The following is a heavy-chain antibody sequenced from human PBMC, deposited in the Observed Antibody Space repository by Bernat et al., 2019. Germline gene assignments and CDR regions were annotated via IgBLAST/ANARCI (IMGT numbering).Heavy chain of an antibody. V-gene: IGHV3-23*01. CDR1: GFTFSSYA. CDR3: AKSFDGYANAFDI. D-gene: IGHD5-12*01. Sequence: EVQLLESGGGLVQPGGSLRLSCAASGFTFSSYAMSWVRQAPGRGLEWVSAISGSGGSTYYADSMTGRFTISRDNSKNTLYLQMNSLRAEDTAVYYCAKSFDGYANAFDIWGQGTMVTVSS. CDR2: ISGSGGST. J-gene: IGHJ3*02.